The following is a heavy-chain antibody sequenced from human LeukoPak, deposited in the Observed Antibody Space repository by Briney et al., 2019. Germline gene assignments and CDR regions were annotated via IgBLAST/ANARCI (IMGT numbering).Heavy chain of an antibody. J-gene: IGHJ4*02. D-gene: IGHD3-10*01. CDR3: VAYGSGSYYHNFDY. V-gene: IGHV4-61*01. CDR2: IYDSGST. CDR1: GGSVSSGSYY. Sequence: SETLSLTCTVSGGSVSSGSYYWSWIRQPPGKGLEWIGYIYDSGSTNYNPSLKSRVTISVDTSKNQFSLKLSSVTAADTAVYYCVAYGSGSYYHNFDYWGQGTLVTVSS.